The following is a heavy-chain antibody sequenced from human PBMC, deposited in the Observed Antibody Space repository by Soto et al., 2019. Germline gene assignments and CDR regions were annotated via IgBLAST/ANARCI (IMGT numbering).Heavy chain of an antibody. CDR3: ARPPGYVTDWYYFDT. CDR1: GNTLTSFY. Sequence: AAVKVSCKASGNTLTSFYIHWVRQAPGQGLEWVGRLSPTTGGTNYAQHFQGRVTVTWDMSTFTAYMELSSLIYEDTAVYYCARPPGYVTDWYYFDTWGQGTQVTVSS. J-gene: IGHJ4*02. D-gene: IGHD3-9*01. CDR2: LSPTTGGT. V-gene: IGHV1-2*02.